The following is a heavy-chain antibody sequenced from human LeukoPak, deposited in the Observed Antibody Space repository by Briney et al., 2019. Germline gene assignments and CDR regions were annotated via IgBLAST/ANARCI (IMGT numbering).Heavy chain of an antibody. D-gene: IGHD4-23*01. J-gene: IGHJ6*02. CDR3: ARDRRYGGNPPLYGMDV. Sequence: SETLSLTCTVSGGSISSYYWSWIRQPPGKGLEWIGYIYYSGSTNYNPSLKSRVTISVDTSKNQFSLKLSSVTAADTAVYYCARDRRYGGNPPLYGMDVWGQGTTVTVSS. V-gene: IGHV4-59*12. CDR2: IYYSGST. CDR1: GGSISSYY.